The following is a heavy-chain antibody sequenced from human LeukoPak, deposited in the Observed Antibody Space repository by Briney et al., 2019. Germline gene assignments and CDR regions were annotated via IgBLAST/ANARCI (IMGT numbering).Heavy chain of an antibody. CDR1: DGSITNYD. CDR2: VHYSGTA. CDR3: ARGYGDFRVEGRYFHS. Sequence: SETLSLTCTVSDGSITNYDWSWVRQPPGKGLEFIGHVHYSGTANYNPSLRSRVTISIDTSKKHFFLKLKSVTAADTAVYYCARGYGDFRVEGRYFHSWGPGTLVTVSS. J-gene: IGHJ4*02. V-gene: IGHV4-59*01. D-gene: IGHD4-17*01.